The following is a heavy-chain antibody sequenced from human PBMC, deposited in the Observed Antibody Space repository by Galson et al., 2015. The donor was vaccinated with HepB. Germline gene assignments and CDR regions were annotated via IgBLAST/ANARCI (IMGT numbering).Heavy chain of an antibody. CDR2: ISGSGGST. D-gene: IGHD3-10*01. J-gene: IGHJ4*02. CDR1: GFTFSSYA. Sequence: SLRLSCAASGFTFSSYAMSWVRQAPGKGLEWVSAISGSGGSTYYADSVKGRFTISRDNSKNTLYLQMNSLRAEDTAVYYCARVVGGFGELFFDYWGQGTLVTVSS. V-gene: IGHV3-23*01. CDR3: ARVVGGFGELFFDY.